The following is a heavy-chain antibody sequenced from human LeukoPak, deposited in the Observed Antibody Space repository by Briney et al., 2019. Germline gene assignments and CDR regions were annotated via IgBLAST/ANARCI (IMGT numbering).Heavy chain of an antibody. CDR1: GFTFSSYW. J-gene: IGHJ4*02. Sequence: GGSLRLSCAASGFTFSSYWMHWVRQVPGKGQVWVSRIKSDGSKTNYADSVKGRFTTSRDNAKNTLYLQMNSLRVEDTAVYFCAREIGGSFDYWGQGTLVTVSS. V-gene: IGHV3-74*01. CDR3: AREIGGSFDY. D-gene: IGHD3-3*01. CDR2: IKSDGSKT.